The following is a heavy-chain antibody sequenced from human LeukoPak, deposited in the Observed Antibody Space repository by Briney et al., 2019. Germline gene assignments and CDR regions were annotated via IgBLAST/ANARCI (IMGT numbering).Heavy chain of an antibody. D-gene: IGHD5-12*01. Sequence: PGRSLRLSCVASGFSLSNFQMYWVRQAPGKGLEWVSIISLDGSTEFYADSVKGRFTISRDTASNTMHLEMNNLRTEDTAVYYCAKAGGGYDNHLYWGQGTLVTVSS. CDR1: GFSLSNFQ. CDR2: ISLDGSTE. CDR3: AKAGGGYDNHLY. J-gene: IGHJ4*02. V-gene: IGHV3-30-3*01.